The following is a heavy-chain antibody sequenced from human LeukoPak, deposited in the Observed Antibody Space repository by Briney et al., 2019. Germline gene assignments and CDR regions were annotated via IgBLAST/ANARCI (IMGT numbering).Heavy chain of an antibody. J-gene: IGHJ4*02. CDR3: ARAGHNSNSGGYDF. CDR1: GYTFIDHY. Sequence: GASVKVSCKPSGYTFIDHYLHWVRQAPGQGLESLGWIGPDTGDTNYPQMFQGRVTMSRDTSSSTAYMELNRLRSDDTAVYYCARAGHNSNSGGYDFWGLGTLVTVSS. V-gene: IGHV1-2*02. CDR2: IGPDTGDT. D-gene: IGHD3-22*01.